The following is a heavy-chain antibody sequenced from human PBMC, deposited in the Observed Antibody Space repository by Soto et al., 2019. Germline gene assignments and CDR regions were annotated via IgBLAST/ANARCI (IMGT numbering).Heavy chain of an antibody. D-gene: IGHD3-9*01. Sequence: PSETLSLTCTVSGGSISSYYWSWIRQPAGKGLEWIGHIYSSGYTNYKPSLKSRVTMSVDASKNQFSLKLRSVTAADTAVYYCARVRWLSEYDILTGYYIFDQWGRGTLVTVSS. J-gene: IGHJ4*02. CDR2: IYSSGYT. V-gene: IGHV4-4*07. CDR1: GGSISSYY. CDR3: ARVRWLSEYDILTGYYIFDQ.